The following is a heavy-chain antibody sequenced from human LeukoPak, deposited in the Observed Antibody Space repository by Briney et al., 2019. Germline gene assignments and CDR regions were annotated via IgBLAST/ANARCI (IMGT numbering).Heavy chain of an antibody. V-gene: IGHV4-59*01. CDR3: ARGGGTVVTRVFDY. CDR1: GGSISSYY. J-gene: IGHJ4*02. D-gene: IGHD4-23*01. CDR2: IFYIGST. Sequence: SETLSLTCTVSGGSISSYYWSWIRQPPGKGLEWIGYIFYIGSTNYNPSLKSRVTISVDTSKSQFSLKLSSVTAADTAVYYCARGGGTVVTRVFDYWGQGTLVTVSS.